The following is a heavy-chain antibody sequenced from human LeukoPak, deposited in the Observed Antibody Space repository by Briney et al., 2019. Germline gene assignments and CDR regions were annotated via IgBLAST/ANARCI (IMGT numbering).Heavy chain of an antibody. J-gene: IGHJ4*02. Sequence: GGSLRLSCAASGFTFSSYWMSWVRQAPGKGLEWVANIKQDGSGKYYVDSVKGRFTISRDNAKNTLYLQMNSLRAEDTAVFYCANDRGDGYKGFDSWGQGTLVTVSS. CDR2: IKQDGSGK. CDR3: ANDRGDGYKGFDS. CDR1: GFTFSSYW. V-gene: IGHV3-7*01. D-gene: IGHD5-24*01.